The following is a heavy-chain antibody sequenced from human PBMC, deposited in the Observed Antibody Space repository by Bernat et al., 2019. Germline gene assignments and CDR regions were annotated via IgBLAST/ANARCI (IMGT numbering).Heavy chain of an antibody. V-gene: IGHV3-53*05. CDR1: GFTVSSNY. CDR3: AREDPMITFGGVPRGDY. Sequence: EVQLVETGGGLIQPGGSLRLSCTASGFTVSSNYMSWVRQAPGKGLEWVSVIYSGGSTYYADSVKGRFTISSDNSNNTLNLQMNSMRAEDTAVYYCAREDPMITFGGVPRGDYWGQGTLVTVSS. CDR2: IYSGGST. D-gene: IGHD3-16*01. J-gene: IGHJ4*02.